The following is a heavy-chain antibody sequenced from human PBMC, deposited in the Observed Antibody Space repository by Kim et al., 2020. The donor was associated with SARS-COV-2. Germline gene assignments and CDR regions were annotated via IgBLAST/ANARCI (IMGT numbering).Heavy chain of an antibody. CDR1: GASISSSTYC. CDR3: ARHKKNEFSISAYYYVMDV. D-gene: IGHD6-6*01. J-gene: IGHJ6*02. CDR2: VYYSGST. V-gene: IGHV4-39*01. Sequence: SETLSLTCAVSGASISSSTYCWGWIRQPPGKGLEWIGSVYYSGSTYYNPSLKSRVTISVDTSKNQFSLKLSSVTAADTAVFYCARHKKNEFSISAYYYVMDVWGQGTTVTVSS.